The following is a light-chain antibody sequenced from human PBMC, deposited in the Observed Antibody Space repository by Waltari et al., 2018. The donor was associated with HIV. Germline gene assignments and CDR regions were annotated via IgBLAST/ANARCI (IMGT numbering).Light chain of an antibody. Sequence: DIQLTQSPSFLSASVGDRVTIPCRASQGISSYLAWYQQKPGNAPKLLIYAASTLQSGVPSRFSGSGSGTEFTLTISSLQPEDFATYYCQQLNSYPITFGQGTRLEI. CDR1: QGISSY. J-gene: IGKJ5*01. V-gene: IGKV1-9*01. CDR2: AAS. CDR3: QQLNSYPIT.